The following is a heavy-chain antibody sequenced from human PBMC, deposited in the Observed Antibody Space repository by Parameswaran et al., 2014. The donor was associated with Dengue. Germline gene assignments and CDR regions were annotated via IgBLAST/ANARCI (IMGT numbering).Heavy chain of an antibody. CDR3: ARLQPHLAAVMDYFDY. D-gene: IGHD6-13*01. Sequence: WIRQPPGKGLEWIGSIYYSGSTYYNPSLKSRVTISVDTSKNQFSLKLSSVTAADTAVYYCARLQPHLAAVMDYFDYWGQGTLVTVSS. CDR2: IYYSGST. J-gene: IGHJ4*02. V-gene: IGHV4-39*01.